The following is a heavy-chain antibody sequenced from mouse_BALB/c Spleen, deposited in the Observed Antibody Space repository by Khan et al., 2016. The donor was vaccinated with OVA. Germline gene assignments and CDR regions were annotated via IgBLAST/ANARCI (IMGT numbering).Heavy chain of an antibody. D-gene: IGHD1-1*01. J-gene: IGHJ2*01. CDR1: CYSITSGYA. CDR3: ARENYYGYYFDY. V-gene: IGHV3-2*02. CDR2: ISYSGGT. Sequence: DVHLQVSGPGLVKPSQSLSLTCTVTCYSITSGYAWNWIRQFPGNKLEWMGYISYSGGTSYNPSLKSRISITRDTSKNQFFLQLNSVTTNDTATYYCARENYYGYYFDYWGQGTPLTVSS.